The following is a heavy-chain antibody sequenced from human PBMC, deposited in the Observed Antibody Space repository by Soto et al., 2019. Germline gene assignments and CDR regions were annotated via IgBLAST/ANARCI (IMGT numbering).Heavy chain of an antibody. CDR3: ASGSTVTTSPYYYHAMDV. V-gene: IGHV3-48*02. Sequence: GGSLRLSCVASGFTFSSYSMNWVRQAPGKGLEWVSYISSGSSIVSYADSVKGRFTISRDNAKNSLYLQMNSLRDEDTAVYYCASGSTVTTSPYYYHAMDVWGQGTTVTVSS. D-gene: IGHD4-4*01. J-gene: IGHJ6*02. CDR1: GFTFSSYS. CDR2: ISSGSSIV.